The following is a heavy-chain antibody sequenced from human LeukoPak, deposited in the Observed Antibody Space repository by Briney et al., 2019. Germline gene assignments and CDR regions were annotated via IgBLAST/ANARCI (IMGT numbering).Heavy chain of an antibody. V-gene: IGHV3-21*03. CDR1: GFTFSSYS. CDR2: ISSSSYI. Sequence: GGSLRLSCAASGFTFSSYSMNWVRQAPGKGLEWVSSISSSSYIYYADSVKGRFTISRDNEKNSLYLQMNSLRAEDTAVYYCARVSNWNLDYWGQGTLVTVSS. D-gene: IGHD1-1*01. J-gene: IGHJ4*02. CDR3: ARVSNWNLDY.